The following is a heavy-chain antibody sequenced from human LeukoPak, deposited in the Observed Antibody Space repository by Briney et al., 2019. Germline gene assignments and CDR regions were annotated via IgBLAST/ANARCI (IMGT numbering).Heavy chain of an antibody. J-gene: IGHJ5*02. CDR3: ARQPGSFTYYDFWSGYYTLNWFDP. D-gene: IGHD3-3*01. CDR2: IYYSGSN. V-gene: IGHV4-39*01. CDR1: GGSISSSSYY. Sequence: PSETLSLTCTVSGGSISSSSYYWGWIRQPPGKGLEWIGSIYYSGSNYYNPSLKSRVTISVDTSKNQFSLKLSSVTAADTAVYYCARQPGSFTYYDFWSGYYTLNWFDPWGQGTLVTVSS.